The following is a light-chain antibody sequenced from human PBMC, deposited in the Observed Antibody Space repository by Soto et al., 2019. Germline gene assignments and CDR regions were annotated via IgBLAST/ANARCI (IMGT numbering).Light chain of an antibody. J-gene: IGLJ1*01. V-gene: IGLV1-51*02. CDR3: GTWERSLNPNYV. Sequence: QSVLTQPPSVSAAPGQKVTISCSGSSSDIGINYVSWYQQLPGTAPKLLIYENNKRPSGIPDRFSGSKSGTSATLGITGLQTGDEADYYCGTWERSLNPNYVFGTGTKVTVL. CDR1: SSDIGINY. CDR2: ENN.